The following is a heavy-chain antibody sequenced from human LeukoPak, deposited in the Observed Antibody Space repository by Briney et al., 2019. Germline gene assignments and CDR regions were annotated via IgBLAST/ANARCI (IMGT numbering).Heavy chain of an antibody. Sequence: PSETLSLTCTVSGGYISSYYWSWIRQPPGKGLEWIGYIYTSGSTNCNPSLKSRVTISVDTSKNQFSLKLSSVTAADTAVYYCATNRYSSSWYNFDYWGQGTLVTVSS. CDR3: ATNRYSSSWYNFDY. J-gene: IGHJ4*02. D-gene: IGHD6-13*01. V-gene: IGHV4-4*09. CDR1: GGYISSYY. CDR2: IYTSGST.